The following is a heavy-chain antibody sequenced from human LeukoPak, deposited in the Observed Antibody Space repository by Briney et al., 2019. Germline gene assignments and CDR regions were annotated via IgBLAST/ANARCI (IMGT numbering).Heavy chain of an antibody. Sequence: GGSLRLSCAASGFTFTNAWMSWVRQAPGKGLEWVGRIKRITDDGATDYAAPVKGRFIISRDDSKNTVFLQMNSLKSEDTGVYYCTTDFGDYEAYWGQGTLVTVSS. V-gene: IGHV3-15*01. CDR1: GFTFTNAW. J-gene: IGHJ4*02. CDR2: IKRITDDGAT. D-gene: IGHD4-17*01. CDR3: TTDFGDYEAY.